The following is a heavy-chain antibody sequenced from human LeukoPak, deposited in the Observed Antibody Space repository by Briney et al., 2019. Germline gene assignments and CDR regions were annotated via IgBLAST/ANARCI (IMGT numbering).Heavy chain of an antibody. D-gene: IGHD3-10*01. CDR2: IRYDGSNE. J-gene: IGHJ4*02. Sequence: GGSLRLSCAASGFTFSSYGMHWVRQAPGKGLEWVAFIRYDGSNEYYADSVKGRFTISRDNSKSTLYLQMNSLRAEDTAVFYCAKDDRATWYFDYWGQGTLVTVSS. CDR1: GFTFSSYG. V-gene: IGHV3-30*02. CDR3: AKDDRATWYFDY.